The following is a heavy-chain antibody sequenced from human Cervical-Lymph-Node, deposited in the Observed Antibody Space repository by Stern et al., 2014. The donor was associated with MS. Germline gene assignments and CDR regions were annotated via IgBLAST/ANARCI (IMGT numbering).Heavy chain of an antibody. CDR2: IYWDDDQ. D-gene: IGHD1-14*01. CDR1: GFSLTTKGVG. CDR3: AHEVAGLVPFDY. V-gene: IGHV2-5*02. Sequence: QVTLKESGPTMVKPTQTLTLTCTFSGFSLTTKGVGVGWIRQPPGKALEGLALIYWDDDQHYNPSLKNRLTITKDNSKNQVVLTMTDMDPVDTATYYCAHEVAGLVPFDYWGQGAQVTVSS. J-gene: IGHJ4*02.